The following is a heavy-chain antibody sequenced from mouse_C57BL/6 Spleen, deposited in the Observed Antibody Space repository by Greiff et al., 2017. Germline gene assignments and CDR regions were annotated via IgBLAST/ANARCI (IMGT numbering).Heavy chain of an antibody. CDR1: GYTFTSYR. CDR3: AREGYARAMDY. V-gene: IGHV1-50*01. J-gene: IGHJ4*01. D-gene: IGHD2-10*02. CDR2: IDPSDSYT. Sequence: QVQLQQPGAELVKPGASVKLSCKASGYTFTSYRMQWVKQRPGQGLEWIGEIDPSDSYTNYNQKFKGKATLTVDTSSSTAYMQLSSLTSEDSAVYYCAREGYARAMDYWGQGTSVTVSS.